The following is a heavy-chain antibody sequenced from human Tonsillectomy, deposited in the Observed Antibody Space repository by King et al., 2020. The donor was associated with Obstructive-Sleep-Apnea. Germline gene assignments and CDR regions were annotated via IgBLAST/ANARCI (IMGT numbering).Heavy chain of an antibody. CDR1: GFTLSDYV. CDR2: TSKDGRNR. Sequence: VQLVESGGGVVQPGRSLRLSCVASGFTLSDYVIHWVRQAPGKGLEWVAVTSKDGRNRFYADSVKGRFTMSRDNSKNTVYVQMNSLRVGETAMYFCARDRGLWSAFDYWGQGSLVTVSS. J-gene: IGHJ4*02. D-gene: IGHD2-8*02. CDR3: ARDRGLWSAFDY. V-gene: IGHV3-30*04.